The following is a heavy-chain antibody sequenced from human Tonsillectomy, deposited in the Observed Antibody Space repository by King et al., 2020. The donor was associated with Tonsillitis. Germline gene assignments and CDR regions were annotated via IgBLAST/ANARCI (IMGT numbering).Heavy chain of an antibody. CDR3: ATTGWELDFDY. D-gene: IGHD1-26*01. Sequence: VQLVESGGGVVQPGRSLRLSCAASGFTFSSYAMHWVRQAPGKGLEWVAVISYDGSNKYYADSVKGRFTISRDNSKNTLYLQMNSLRAEDTAVYYCATTGWELDFDYWGQGTLVTVSS. CDR2: ISYDGSNK. V-gene: IGHV3-30-3*01. CDR1: GFTFSSYA. J-gene: IGHJ4*02.